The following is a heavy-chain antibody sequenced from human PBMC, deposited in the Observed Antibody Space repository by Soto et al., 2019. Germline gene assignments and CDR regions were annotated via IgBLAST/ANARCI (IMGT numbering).Heavy chain of an antibody. CDR2: ISASNGNR. D-gene: IGHD2-2*01. CDR3: VRDTQRNDY. J-gene: IGHJ4*02. CDR1: GYDFSSYG. Sequence: QVQLVQSGAAVKNPGASVKFSCKASGYDFSSYGISWVRQAPGQGLEWMGWISASNGNRDYAQQFQGRVTMTSETARTTAYMELRSLSSDDTVVYYCVRDTQRNDYCCQGTLVNVSS. V-gene: IGHV1-18*04.